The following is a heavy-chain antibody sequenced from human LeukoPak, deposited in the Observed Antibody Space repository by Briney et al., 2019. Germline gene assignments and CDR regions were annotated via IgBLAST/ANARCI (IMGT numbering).Heavy chain of an antibody. Sequence: GGSLRLSCSASGFTVSTNYMRWARAAPGKGLVWVGIIYDGENTYYAHSVHGKISIPGDNYNHTVYHQMNSLRPEDTAVYYCARYPGRAAAVPRFDYWGQGTLVTVSS. CDR3: ARYPGRAAAVPRFDY. CDR2: IYDGENT. CDR1: GFTVSTNY. V-gene: IGHV3-66*01. D-gene: IGHD6-13*01. J-gene: IGHJ4*02.